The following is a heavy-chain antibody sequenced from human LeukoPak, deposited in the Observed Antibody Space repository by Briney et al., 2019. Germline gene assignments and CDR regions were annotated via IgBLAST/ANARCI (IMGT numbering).Heavy chain of an antibody. CDR3: ASYRQVLLPFES. V-gene: IGHV3-23*01. J-gene: IGHJ4*02. Sequence: GGSLRLSCAASGFTFSSYGMTWVRQAPGKGLEWVSSITGSAGNTHYADSVKGRFSISRDNSKNTVYLQMNSLRADDTAVYYCASYRQVLLPFESWGQGTLVTVSS. D-gene: IGHD2-8*02. CDR1: GFTFSSYG. CDR2: ITGSAGNT.